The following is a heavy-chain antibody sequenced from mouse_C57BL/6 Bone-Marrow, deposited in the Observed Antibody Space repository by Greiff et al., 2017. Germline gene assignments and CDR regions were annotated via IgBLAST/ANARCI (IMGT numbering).Heavy chain of an antibody. J-gene: IGHJ4*01. D-gene: IGHD1-1*01. Sequence: QVQLQQSGAELVRPGTSVKVSCKASGYAFTNYLIEWVKQRPGQGLEWIGVINPGSGGTNYNEKFKGKATLTADKSSSTAYMQLSLLTSEDSAVYFCARLPYYYVSTYAMDYWGQGTSVTVSS. V-gene: IGHV1-54*01. CDR1: GYAFTNYL. CDR2: INPGSGGT. CDR3: ARLPYYYVSTYAMDY.